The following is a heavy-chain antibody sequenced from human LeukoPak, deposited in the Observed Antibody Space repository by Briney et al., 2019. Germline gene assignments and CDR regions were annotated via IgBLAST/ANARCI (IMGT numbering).Heavy chain of an antibody. CDR2: INPNSGDT. CDR1: GYTFTNHP. J-gene: IGHJ4*02. Sequence: ASVKVSSKASGYTFTNHPMHWVRQAPGQGLEWRGWINPNSGDTNYVQKFQGRVTMTRDPSISTAYMELSGLRADDTAVYYCARERYTAYGNFDYWGQGTQVTVSS. CDR3: ARERYTAYGNFDY. D-gene: IGHD5-12*01. V-gene: IGHV1-2*02.